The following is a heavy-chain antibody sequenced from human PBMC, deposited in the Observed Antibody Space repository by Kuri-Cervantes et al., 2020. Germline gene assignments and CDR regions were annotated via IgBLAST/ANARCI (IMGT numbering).Heavy chain of an antibody. D-gene: IGHD5-18*01. J-gene: IGHJ6*02. CDR1: GLTFSSYG. Sequence: GESLKISCAASGLTFSSYGMHWVRQAPGKGLEYVAVISYDGSNKYYADSVKGRFTISRDNAKNSLYLQMNSLRAEDTAVYYCARLKVHTAMEQTYYYYGMDVWGQGTTVTVSS. CDR2: ISYDGSNK. V-gene: IGHV3-30*03. CDR3: ARLKVHTAMEQTYYYYGMDV.